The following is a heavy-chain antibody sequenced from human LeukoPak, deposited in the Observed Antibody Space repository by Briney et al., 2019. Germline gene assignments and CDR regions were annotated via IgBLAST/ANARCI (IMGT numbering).Heavy chain of an antibody. CDR3: ARTGARYFDF. CDR1: GDSISSSSYY. CDR2: IYYSGST. V-gene: IGHV4-39*07. J-gene: IGHJ4*02. D-gene: IGHD1-14*01. Sequence: SETLSLTCTVSGDSISSSSYYWGWIRQPPGKGLEWIGSIYYSGSTSYNPSLKSRVTISLDTSKNQFSLKLTSVTAADTAVYYCARTGARYFDFWGRGTLVTVSS.